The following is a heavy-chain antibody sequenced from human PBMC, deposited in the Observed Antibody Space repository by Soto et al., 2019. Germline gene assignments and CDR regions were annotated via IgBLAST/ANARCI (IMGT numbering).Heavy chain of an antibody. CDR2: ISSSSSPI. CDR1: EFRLSSYS. Sequence: EVQLVDSGGGLVQPGGSLRLSCAASEFRLSSYSMHWVRQAPGKGLEWISYISSSSSPIYYADSVKGRFTISRDNAKNSLYLQMNSLRDDDTAVYYCARAFSGRRSHFDCWGQGTLVTVSS. J-gene: IGHJ4*02. V-gene: IGHV3-48*02. D-gene: IGHD1-26*01. CDR3: ARAFSGRRSHFDC.